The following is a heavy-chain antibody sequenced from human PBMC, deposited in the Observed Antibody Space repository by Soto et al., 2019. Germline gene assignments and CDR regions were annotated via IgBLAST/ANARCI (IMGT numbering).Heavy chain of an antibody. CDR2: IYYSGST. CDR1: GGSISSYY. CDR3: ARGPDYGAYYPSYYFDY. Sequence: PSETLSLTCTVSGGSISSYYWSWIRQPPGKGLEWIGYIYYSGSTNYNPSLKSRVTISVDTSKNQFSLKLSSVTAADTAVYYCARGPDYGAYYPSYYFDYWGQGTLVTVSS. D-gene: IGHD4-17*01. J-gene: IGHJ4*02. V-gene: IGHV4-59*01.